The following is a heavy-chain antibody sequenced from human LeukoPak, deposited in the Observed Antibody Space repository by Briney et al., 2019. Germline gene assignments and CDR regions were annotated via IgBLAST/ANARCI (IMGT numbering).Heavy chain of an antibody. CDR1: GGSISSGSYY. CDR3: ATLTTEVTPSYFDF. J-gene: IGHJ4*02. V-gene: IGHV4-61*02. Sequence: SETLSLTCTVSGGSISSGSYYWSWIRQPAGKGLEWIGRIYTSGSTNYNPSLKSRVTISVDTSKNQFSLKLSSVTAADTAVYYCATLTTEVTPSYFDFWGQGTLVTVSS. CDR2: IYTSGST. D-gene: IGHD4-23*01.